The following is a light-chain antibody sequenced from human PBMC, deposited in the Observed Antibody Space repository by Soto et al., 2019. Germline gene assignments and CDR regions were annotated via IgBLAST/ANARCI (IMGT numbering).Light chain of an antibody. Sequence: EVVLTQSPGTMSLSTGERATLSCRASQRVSNNFLAWYQQKPGQAPRLLIYGPSNRATGIPDRFSGSGSGTDFTLTISRLDPEDFAMYYCQQYDTSPRTFGQGTKVDIK. V-gene: IGKV3-20*01. J-gene: IGKJ1*01. CDR1: QRVSNNF. CDR2: GPS. CDR3: QQYDTSPRT.